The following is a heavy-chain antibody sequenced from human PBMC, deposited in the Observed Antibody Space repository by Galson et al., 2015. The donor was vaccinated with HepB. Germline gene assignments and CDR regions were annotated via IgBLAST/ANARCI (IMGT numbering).Heavy chain of an antibody. CDR1: GFTFSSYS. CDR3: AREHIVVVTAINKPDY. V-gene: IGHV3-21*01. D-gene: IGHD2-21*02. Sequence: SLRLSCAASGFTFSSYSMNWVRQAPGKGLEWVSSISSSSSYIYYADSVKGRFTISRDNAKNSLYLQMNSLRAEDTAVYYCAREHIVVVTAINKPDYWGQGTLVTVSS. CDR2: ISSSSSYI. J-gene: IGHJ4*02.